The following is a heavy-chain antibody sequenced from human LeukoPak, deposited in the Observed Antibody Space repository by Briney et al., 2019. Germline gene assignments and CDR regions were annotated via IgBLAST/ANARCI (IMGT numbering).Heavy chain of an antibody. D-gene: IGHD6-6*01. V-gene: IGHV3-30*02. CDR1: GFTFSSYW. CDR3: AKLAYSSSSSVDY. CDR2: IRYDGSNK. J-gene: IGHJ4*02. Sequence: GGSLRLSCAASGFTFSSYWMSWVRQAPGKGLEWVAFIRYDGSNKYYADSVKGRFTISRDNSKNTLYLQMNSLRAEDTAVYYCAKLAYSSSSSVDYWGQRTLVTVSS.